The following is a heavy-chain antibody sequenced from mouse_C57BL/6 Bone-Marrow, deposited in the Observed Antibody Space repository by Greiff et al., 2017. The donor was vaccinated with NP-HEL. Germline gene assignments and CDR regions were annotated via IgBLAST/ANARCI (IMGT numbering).Heavy chain of an antibody. CDR1: GYTFTDYE. CDR3: TRALYYDGGTGYFDY. CDR2: IDPETGGT. D-gene: IGHD2-4*01. V-gene: IGHV1-15*01. J-gene: IGHJ2*01. Sequence: QVQLQQSGAELVRPGASVTLSCKASGYTFTDYEMHWVKQTPVHGLEWIGAIDPETGGTAYNQKFKGKAILTADKSSSTAYMELRSLTSQDSAVYYCTRALYYDGGTGYFDYWGQGTTLTVSS.